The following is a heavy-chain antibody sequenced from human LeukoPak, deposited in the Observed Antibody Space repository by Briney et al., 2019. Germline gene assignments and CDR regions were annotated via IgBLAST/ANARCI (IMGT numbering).Heavy chain of an antibody. CDR1: GYSFTSYW. J-gene: IGHJ4*02. D-gene: IGHD2-21*01. CDR2: VYPGDSDT. Sequence: GASLKISCKGSGYSFTSYWIGWVRPLPGKGLEWMGIVYPGDSDTRYSPSFQGQVTISADKSISTAYLQWSSLKASDTAMYYCARRRMTYSYFDYWGQGTLVTVSS. V-gene: IGHV5-51*01. CDR3: ARRRMTYSYFDY.